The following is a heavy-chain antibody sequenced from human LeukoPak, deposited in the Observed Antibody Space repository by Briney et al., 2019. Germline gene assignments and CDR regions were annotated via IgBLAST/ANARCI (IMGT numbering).Heavy chain of an antibody. D-gene: IGHD5-24*01. Sequence: PSETLSLTCSVSGDSVSSSPYYWGWIRQPPGKGLEWIGNTFSTSTLYNASLRSRVTILVDTSKNQFSLKLTSATAADTAIYYCARYKFHNYSDPWGQGTLVVVSS. CDR2: TFSTST. V-gene: IGHV4-61*01. CDR1: GDSVSSSPYY. J-gene: IGHJ5*02. CDR3: ARYKFHNYSDP.